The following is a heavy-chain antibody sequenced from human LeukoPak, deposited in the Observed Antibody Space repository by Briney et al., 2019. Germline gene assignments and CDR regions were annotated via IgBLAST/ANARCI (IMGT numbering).Heavy chain of an antibody. CDR2: ISSSSSYI. CDR1: GFTFGSNG. Sequence: GGSLRLSCAASGFTFGSNGMNWVRQAPGKGLEWVSSISSSSSYIYYADSVKGRFTISRDNAKNSLYLQMNSLRAEDTAVYYCARVVGGSGSYYYFDYWGQGTLVTVSS. CDR3: ARVVGGSGSYYYFDY. V-gene: IGHV3-21*01. D-gene: IGHD3-10*01. J-gene: IGHJ4*02.